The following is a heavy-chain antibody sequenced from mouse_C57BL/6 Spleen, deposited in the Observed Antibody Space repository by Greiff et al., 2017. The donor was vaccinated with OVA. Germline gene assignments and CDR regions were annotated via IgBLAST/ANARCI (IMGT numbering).Heavy chain of an antibody. Sequence: VQLQQPGAELVKPGASVKMSCKASGYTFTSYWITWVKQRPGQGLEWIGDIYPGSGSTNYNEKFKSKATLTVDTSSSTAYMQLSSLTSEDSAVYYCARWITTDWYFDVWGTGTTVTVSS. D-gene: IGHD1-1*01. CDR1: GYTFTSYW. J-gene: IGHJ1*03. V-gene: IGHV1-55*01. CDR2: IYPGSGST. CDR3: ARWITTDWYFDV.